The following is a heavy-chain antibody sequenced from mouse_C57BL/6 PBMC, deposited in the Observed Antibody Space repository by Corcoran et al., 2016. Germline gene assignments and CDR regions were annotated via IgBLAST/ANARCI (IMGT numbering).Heavy chain of an antibody. D-gene: IGHD1-1*01. CDR1: GYTFTDYY. J-gene: IGHJ1*03. CDR2: IFPGSGST. V-gene: IGHV1-75*01. CDR3: ARGGTTVVVYWYFDV. Sequence: QVQLQQSGPELVKPGASVKISCKASGYTFTDYYINWVKQRPGQGLEWIGWIFPGSGSTYYNEKFEGKATLTVDKSSSTAYMLLSSLTSEDSAVYFCARGGTTVVVYWYFDVWGTGTTVTVSS.